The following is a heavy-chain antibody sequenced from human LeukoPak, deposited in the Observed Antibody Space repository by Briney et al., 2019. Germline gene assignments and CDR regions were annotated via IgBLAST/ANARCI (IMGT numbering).Heavy chain of an antibody. CDR2: IYYSGST. Sequence: SETLSLTCTVSGGSISSSSYYWGWIRQPPGKGLEWIGSIYYSGSTYYNPSLKSRVTISVDTSKNQFSLKLSSVTAADTAAYYCARRGKLEPLNWFDPWGQGTLVTVSS. V-gene: IGHV4-39*01. D-gene: IGHD1-1*01. J-gene: IGHJ5*02. CDR3: ARRGKLEPLNWFDP. CDR1: GGSISSSSYY.